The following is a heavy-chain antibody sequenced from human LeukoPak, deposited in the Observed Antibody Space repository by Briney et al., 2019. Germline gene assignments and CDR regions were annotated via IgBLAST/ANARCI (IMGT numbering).Heavy chain of an antibody. Sequence: GGSLRLSCAASGFTFSSYGMHWVRQAPGKGLEWVSAISGSGGSTYYADSVKGRFTISRDNSKNTLYLQMNSLRAEDTAVYYCAKGGAYYYDSSGYFSIWGQGTMVTVSS. V-gene: IGHV3-23*01. CDR1: GFTFSSYG. CDR3: AKGGAYYYDSSGYFSI. CDR2: ISGSGGST. D-gene: IGHD3-22*01. J-gene: IGHJ3*02.